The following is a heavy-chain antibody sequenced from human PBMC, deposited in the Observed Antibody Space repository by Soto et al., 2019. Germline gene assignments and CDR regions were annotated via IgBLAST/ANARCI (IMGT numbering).Heavy chain of an antibody. CDR2: INHSGST. V-gene: IGHV4-34*01. J-gene: IGHJ6*02. CDR1: GGSFIGYY. Sequence: SETLSLTCAVYGGSFIGYYWSWIRQPPGKGLEWIGEINHSGSTNYNPSLKSRVTISVDTSKNQSSLKLSSVTAADTAVYYCARGYSSSWYYYYGMDVWGQGTTVTVSS. CDR3: ARGYSSSWYYYYGMDV. D-gene: IGHD6-13*01.